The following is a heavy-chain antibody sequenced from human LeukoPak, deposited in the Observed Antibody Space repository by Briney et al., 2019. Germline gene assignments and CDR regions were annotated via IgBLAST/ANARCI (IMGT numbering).Heavy chain of an antibody. CDR3: ARDSVTRGFDY. Sequence: GGSLRLSCAASGFTFNKFWMSWVRQAPGKGLEWVANIKQDGSEKNYVDSVKGRFTISRDNAENPVSLQMNSLRAEDTAVYYCARDSVTRGFDYWGQGTLVTVSS. V-gene: IGHV3-7*01. CDR1: GFTFNKFW. J-gene: IGHJ4*02. D-gene: IGHD4-17*01. CDR2: IKQDGSEK.